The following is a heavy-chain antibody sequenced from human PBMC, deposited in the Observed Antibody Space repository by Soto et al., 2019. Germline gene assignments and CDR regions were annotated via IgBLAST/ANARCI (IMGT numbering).Heavy chain of an antibody. Sequence: QVQLVESGGGVVQPGRSLRLSCAASGFTFSSYGMHWVRQAPGKGLEWVAVIWYDGSNKYYADSVKGRFTISRDNSKNTLYLQMNSLRAEDTAVYYCARDPTLVVAATDAFDIWGQGTMVTVSS. CDR3: ARDPTLVVAATDAFDI. J-gene: IGHJ3*02. CDR2: IWYDGSNK. CDR1: GFTFSSYG. V-gene: IGHV3-33*01. D-gene: IGHD2-15*01.